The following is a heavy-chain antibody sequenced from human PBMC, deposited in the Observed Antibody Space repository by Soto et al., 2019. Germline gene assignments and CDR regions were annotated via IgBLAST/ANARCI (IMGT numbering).Heavy chain of an antibody. J-gene: IGHJ2*01. D-gene: IGHD2-15*01. CDR1: GFTFSSYA. CDR2: ISGSGGST. V-gene: IGHV3-23*01. CDR3: AATLGIVVVVAATPLDWYCDL. Sequence: EVQLLESGGGLVQPGGSLRLSCAASGFTFSSYAMSWVRQAPGKGLEWVSAISGSGGSTYYADSVKGRFTISRDNSKNTLYLQMNSLRAEDTAVYYCAATLGIVVVVAATPLDWYCDLWGRGTLVTVSS.